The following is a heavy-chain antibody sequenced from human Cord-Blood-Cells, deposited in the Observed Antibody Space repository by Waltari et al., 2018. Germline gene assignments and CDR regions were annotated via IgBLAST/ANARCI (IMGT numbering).Heavy chain of an antibody. J-gene: IGHJ6*02. CDR1: GGSISSGGYY. D-gene: IGHD2-2*01. Sequence: QVQLQESGPGLVKPSQTLSLTCTVSGGSISSGGYYWSWIRQHPGKGLEWIGYIYYSASTYYNPSLKSRVTISVDTSKNQFSLKLSSVTAADTAVYYCARGDIVVVPAAPLYYYYGMDVWCQGTTVTVPS. CDR2: IYYSAST. V-gene: IGHV4-31*03. CDR3: ARGDIVVVPAAPLYYYYGMDV.